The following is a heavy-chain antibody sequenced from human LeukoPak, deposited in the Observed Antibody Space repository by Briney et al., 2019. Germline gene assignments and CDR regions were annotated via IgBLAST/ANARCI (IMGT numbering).Heavy chain of an antibody. D-gene: IGHD3-22*01. J-gene: IGHJ3*02. Sequence: ASVKVSCKASGYTFTSYGISWVRQAPGQGLEWMGWISAYNGNTNYAQKLQGRVAMTTDTSTSTAYMELRSLRSDDTAVYYCARDYDSSGYHDAFDIWGQGTMVTVSS. V-gene: IGHV1-18*01. CDR3: ARDYDSSGYHDAFDI. CDR1: GYTFTSYG. CDR2: ISAYNGNT.